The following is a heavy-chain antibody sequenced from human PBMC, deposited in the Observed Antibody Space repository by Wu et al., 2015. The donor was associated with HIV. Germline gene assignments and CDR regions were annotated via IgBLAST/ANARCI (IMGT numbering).Heavy chain of an antibody. D-gene: IGHD2-15*01. CDR2: MNPNSGNT. V-gene: IGHV1-8*01. J-gene: IGHJ6*02. CDR1: GYTFTSYD. CDR3: ARGRCSGGSCYSVMGHYYGMDV. Sequence: QVQLVQSGAEVKKPGASVKVSCKASGYTFTSYDINWVRQATGQGLEWMGWMNPNSGNTGYAQKFQGRVTMTRNTSISTAYMELSSLRSEDTAVYYCARGRCSGGSCYSVMGHYYGMDVWGQGTTVTVSS.